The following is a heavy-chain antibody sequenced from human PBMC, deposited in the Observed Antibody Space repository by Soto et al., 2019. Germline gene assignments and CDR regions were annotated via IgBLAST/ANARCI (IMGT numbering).Heavy chain of an antibody. J-gene: IGHJ4*02. CDR2: ISYDGSNK. V-gene: IGHV3-30-3*01. CDR1: GFTFSSYA. D-gene: IGHD3-22*01. CDR3: ARDRFTMIAYFDY. Sequence: QVQLVESGGGVVQPGRSLRLSGAASGFTFSSYAMHWVRQAPGKGLEWVALISYDGSNKYYADSVKGRFTISRDNSKNTLYLQMNSLRAEDTAVYYCARDRFTMIAYFDYWGQGTLVTVSS.